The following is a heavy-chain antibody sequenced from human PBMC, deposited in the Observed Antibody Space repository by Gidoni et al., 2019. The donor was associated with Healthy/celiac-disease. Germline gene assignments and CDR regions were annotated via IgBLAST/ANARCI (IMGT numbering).Heavy chain of an antibody. D-gene: IGHD3-22*01. CDR2: ISPIFGTA. CDR3: ARDWYSSGYFHDAFDI. CDR1: GVTFSSYA. V-gene: IGHV1-69*01. J-gene: IGHJ3*02. Sequence: QVQLVQSGAAVKKPGSSVKVSCKASGVTFSSYAISWVRQAPGQGLEWMGGISPIFGTANYAQKFQGRVTITADESTSTAYMELSSLRSEDTAVYYCARDWYSSGYFHDAFDIWGQGTMVTVSS.